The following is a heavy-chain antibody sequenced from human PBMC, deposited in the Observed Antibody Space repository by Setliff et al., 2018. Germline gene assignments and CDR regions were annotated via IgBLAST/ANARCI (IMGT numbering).Heavy chain of an antibody. Sequence: SETLSLTCAVSGGSISSSYYYWGWIRQPPGKGLEWIGSIYYSGSTYYNPSLKSRVTISVDTSKNQFSLKLSSVTAADTAVYYCASRATYYNFWSGYYLYWGQGTLVTVSS. CDR2: IYYSGST. V-gene: IGHV4-39*07. CDR3: ASRATYYNFWSGYYLY. J-gene: IGHJ4*02. CDR1: GGSISSSYYY. D-gene: IGHD3-3*01.